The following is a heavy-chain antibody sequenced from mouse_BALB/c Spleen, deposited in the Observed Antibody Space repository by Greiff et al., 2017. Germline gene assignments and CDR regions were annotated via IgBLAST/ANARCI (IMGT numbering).Heavy chain of an antibody. J-gene: IGHJ3*01. V-gene: IGHV1S41*01. CDR1: GYTFTSYW. Sequence: DLVKPGASVKLSCKASGYTFTSYWINWIKQRPGQGLEWIGRIAPGSGSTYYNEMFKGKATLTVDTSSSTAYIQLSSLSSEDSAVYFCARSAIYDAYYDEGGWGQGTLVTVSA. CDR3: ARSAIYDAYYDEGG. D-gene: IGHD2-3*01. CDR2: IAPGSGST.